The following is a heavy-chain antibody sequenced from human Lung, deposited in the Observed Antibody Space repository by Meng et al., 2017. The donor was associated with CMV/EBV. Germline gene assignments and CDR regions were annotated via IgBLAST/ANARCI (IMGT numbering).Heavy chain of an antibody. CDR1: GFTLVRYH. Sequence: GGSXRLXXVASGFTLVRYHMHWVRQAPGKGLEWVAFIWYDGGNKFYADSVKGRFTISRDNSKNTLYLQMNNVGADDAAIYFCARPRYDTSHYPVYYYYGMDVWXLGTXVTVSS. J-gene: IGHJ6*02. CDR2: IWYDGGNK. CDR3: ARPRYDTSHYPVYYYYGMDV. D-gene: IGHD3-22*01. V-gene: IGHV3-33*01.